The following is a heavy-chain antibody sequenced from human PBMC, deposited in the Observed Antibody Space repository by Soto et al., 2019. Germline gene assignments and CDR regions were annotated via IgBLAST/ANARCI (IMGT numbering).Heavy chain of an antibody. CDR1: EFTFSSYA. Sequence: EVQLLESGGGLVQPGGSLRLSCAASEFTFSSYAMSWVRQAPGKGLEWVSAISGNGGTRYYADSVKGRFTISRDNSKNTLYLQMNSLRAEDTAVYYCAKDRVYNYGFYDSWGQGTLVTVSS. CDR2: ISGNGGTR. CDR3: AKDRVYNYGFYDS. J-gene: IGHJ4*02. V-gene: IGHV3-23*01. D-gene: IGHD5-18*01.